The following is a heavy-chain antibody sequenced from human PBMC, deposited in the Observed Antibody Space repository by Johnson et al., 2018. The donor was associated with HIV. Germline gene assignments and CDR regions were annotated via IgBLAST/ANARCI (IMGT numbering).Heavy chain of an antibody. D-gene: IGHD2-8*01. CDR2: IYSGGST. Sequence: VQLVESGGGLIQPGGSLRLSCAASGFTVSSNYMSWVRQAPGKGLEWVSVIYSGGSTYYADSVKGRFTISRDNSKNTLYLQMNSLKTEDTAVYYCTTDVAWSYAFDIWGQGTMVTVSS. CDR1: GFTVSSNY. V-gene: IGHV3-53*01. J-gene: IGHJ3*02. CDR3: TTDVAWSYAFDI.